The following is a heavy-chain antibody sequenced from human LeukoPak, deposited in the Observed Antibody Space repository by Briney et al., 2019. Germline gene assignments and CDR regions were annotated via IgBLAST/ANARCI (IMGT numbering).Heavy chain of an antibody. Sequence: SETLSLTCTVSGYSISTGYYWGWIRQPPGKGLEWIGTIYHSGSTYYNPSLKSRFTISIDTSKNQFSLKLSSVTAADTAVYYCASSYSSSRYNWFDPWGQGTLVTVSS. D-gene: IGHD6-13*01. CDR3: ASSYSSSRYNWFDP. V-gene: IGHV4-38-2*02. CDR2: IYHSGST. J-gene: IGHJ5*02. CDR1: GYSISTGYY.